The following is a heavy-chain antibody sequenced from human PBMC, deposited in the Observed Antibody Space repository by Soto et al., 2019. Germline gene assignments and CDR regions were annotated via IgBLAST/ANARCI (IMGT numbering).Heavy chain of an antibody. J-gene: IGHJ5*02. CDR2: IYYSGST. Sequence: SETLSLTCTVSGGSISSYYLSWIRQPPGKGLEWIGYIYYSGSTNYNPSLKSRVTISVDTSKNQFSLKLSSVTAADTAVYYCARGLEGYSYFFWFDPWGQGTLVTVSS. V-gene: IGHV4-59*01. D-gene: IGHD5-18*01. CDR3: ARGLEGYSYFFWFDP. CDR1: GGSISSYY.